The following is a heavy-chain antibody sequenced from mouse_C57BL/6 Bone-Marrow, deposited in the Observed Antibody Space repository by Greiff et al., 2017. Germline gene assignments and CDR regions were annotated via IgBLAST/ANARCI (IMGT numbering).Heavy chain of an antibody. Sequence: EVKLVESGGGLVKPGGSLKLSCAASGFTFSDYGMHWVRQAPEKGLEWVAYISSGSSTIYYADTVKGRFTISRDNAKNTLFLQMTSLRSEDTAMYYCAREDYDYDGYAMDYWGQGTSVTVSS. CDR2: ISSGSSTI. CDR3: AREDYDYDGYAMDY. D-gene: IGHD2-4*01. V-gene: IGHV5-17*01. J-gene: IGHJ4*01. CDR1: GFTFSDYG.